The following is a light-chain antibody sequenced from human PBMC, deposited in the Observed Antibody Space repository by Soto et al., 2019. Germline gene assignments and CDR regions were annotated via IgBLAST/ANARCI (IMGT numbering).Light chain of an antibody. J-gene: IGKJ1*01. Sequence: DIQMTQSPSTLSGSVGGRVTITCRASQTISSWLAWYQQKPGKAPKLLIYKASTLETGVPSRFSGSRSGTEFTLTISSLQPDDFATYYCQQYNSYSWTFGQGTKVDIK. V-gene: IGKV1-5*03. CDR1: QTISSW. CDR2: KAS. CDR3: QQYNSYSWT.